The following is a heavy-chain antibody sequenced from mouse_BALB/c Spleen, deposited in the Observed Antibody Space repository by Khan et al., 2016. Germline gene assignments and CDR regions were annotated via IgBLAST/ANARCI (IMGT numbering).Heavy chain of an antibody. D-gene: IGHD2-2*01. CDR1: GYTFTNSG. CDR2: INTHTGEP. V-gene: IGHV9-1*02. J-gene: IGHJ1*01. Sequence: QIQLVQSGPELKKPGETVKISCKASGYTFTNSGMNWVKQAPGKGLKWVGWINTHTGEPTYADDFKGRFAFSLETSASTADLQINNLKNEDMVTYCAVGASRVTTGLYLDVWGAGHKLTVS. CDR3: VGASRVTTGLYLDV.